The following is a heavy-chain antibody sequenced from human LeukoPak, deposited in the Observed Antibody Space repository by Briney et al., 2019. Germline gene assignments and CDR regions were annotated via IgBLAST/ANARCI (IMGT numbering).Heavy chain of an antibody. Sequence: SETLSLTCSVSGGSMSNYYWSWIRQPPGKGLEWIGYIYYSGNTHYNPSLKSRVTISVDTSKNQFSLNLRSVTAADTAMYYCARVGSITYYYGSGSYTSGHYYYMDVWGKGTTVTISS. CDR1: GGSMSNYY. V-gene: IGHV4-59*01. D-gene: IGHD3-10*01. CDR2: IYYSGNT. J-gene: IGHJ6*03. CDR3: ARVGSITYYYGSGSYTSGHYYYMDV.